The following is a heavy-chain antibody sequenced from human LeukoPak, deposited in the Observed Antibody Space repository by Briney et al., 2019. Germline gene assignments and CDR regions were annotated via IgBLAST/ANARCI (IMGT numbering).Heavy chain of an antibody. CDR1: GYTLTGLS. CDR2: FDPEDGET. D-gene: IGHD3-3*01. V-gene: IGHV1-24*01. Sequence: GASVKVSCKVSGYTLTGLSMHWVRQAPGKGLEWMGGFDPEDGETIYAQKFQGRVTMTEDTSTDTAYMELRSLRSDDTAVYYCARAPITIFGVSRGYFDYWGQGTLVTVSS. J-gene: IGHJ4*02. CDR3: ARAPITIFGVSRGYFDY.